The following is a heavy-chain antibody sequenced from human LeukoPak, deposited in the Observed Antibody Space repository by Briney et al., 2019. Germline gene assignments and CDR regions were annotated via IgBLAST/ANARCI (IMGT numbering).Heavy chain of an antibody. CDR3: ARDSGYYDSSDYYYVHFDY. Sequence: SETLSLTCTVSGASISSYFWTWIRQPAGKGLEWIGRMYNSGSTDYNPSLKSRVTISVDTSKNQFSLTLNSVTAADTAVYYCARDSGYYDSSDYYYVHFDYWGQGTLVTVSS. CDR2: MYNSGST. CDR1: GASISSYF. J-gene: IGHJ4*02. V-gene: IGHV4-4*07. D-gene: IGHD3-22*01.